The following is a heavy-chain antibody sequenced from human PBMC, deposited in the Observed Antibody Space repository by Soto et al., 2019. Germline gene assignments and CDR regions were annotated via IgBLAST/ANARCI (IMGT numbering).Heavy chain of an antibody. CDR1: GYTFTSYG. J-gene: IGHJ6*02. Sequence: QVQLVQSGAEVKKPGASVKVSCKASGYTFTSYGISWVRQAPGQGLEWMGWISAYNGNTNYAQKLQGRVTMTTDTSTRTAYMEMRSRISDDTALYYCATVYDFWKYGMAVWGQGTTVTVSS. CDR2: ISAYNGNT. D-gene: IGHD3-3*01. CDR3: ATVYDFWKYGMAV. V-gene: IGHV1-18*01.